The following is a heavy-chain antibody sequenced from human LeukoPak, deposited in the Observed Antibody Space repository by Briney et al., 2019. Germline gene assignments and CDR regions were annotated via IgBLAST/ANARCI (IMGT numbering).Heavy chain of an antibody. V-gene: IGHV4-34*01. Sequence: SETLSLTCTVSGDSISSYYWSWIRQPPGKGLEWIGEINHSGSTNYNPSLKSRVTISVDTSKNQFSLKLSSVTAADTAVYYCARETRSGGSLLRGNWFDPWGQGTLVTVSS. D-gene: IGHD2-15*01. CDR3: ARETRSGGSLLRGNWFDP. CDR2: INHSGST. CDR1: GDSISSYY. J-gene: IGHJ5*02.